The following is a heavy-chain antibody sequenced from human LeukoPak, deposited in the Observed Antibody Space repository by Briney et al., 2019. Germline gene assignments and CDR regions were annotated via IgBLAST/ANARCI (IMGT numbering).Heavy chain of an antibody. Sequence: TGGSLRLSCAASGFTFSSYGMHWVRQAPGKGLEWVAVIWYDGSNKYYADSVKGRFTISRDNSKNTLYLQMNSLRAEDTAVYYCARDPKSGWYYFDYWGQGTLVTVSS. V-gene: IGHV3-33*01. CDR3: ARDPKSGWYYFDY. CDR1: GFTFSSYG. CDR2: IWYDGSNK. D-gene: IGHD6-19*01. J-gene: IGHJ4*02.